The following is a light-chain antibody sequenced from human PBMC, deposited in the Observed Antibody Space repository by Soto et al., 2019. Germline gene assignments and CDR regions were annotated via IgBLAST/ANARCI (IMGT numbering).Light chain of an antibody. J-gene: IGKJ1*01. CDR2: KAS. V-gene: IGKV1-5*03. CDR3: QQYRSLAS. CDR1: QSISDW. Sequence: EIQMTQSPSTLSASVGDRVTITCRASQSISDWLAWYQQKPGEIPKLLIYKASTLETGVPSRFSGGGSETDFTLTISSLQPDDFATYYCQQYRSLASFSQGTKVEFK.